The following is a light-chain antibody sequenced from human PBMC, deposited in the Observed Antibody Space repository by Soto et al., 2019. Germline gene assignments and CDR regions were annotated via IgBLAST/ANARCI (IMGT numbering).Light chain of an antibody. CDR2: EVS. V-gene: IGLV2-23*02. Sequence: QSVLTQPASVSGSPGQSITISCTGTSSDVGSYNFVSWYQQHPGKAPKLMIYEVSKRPSGVSNLFSGSKSGNTASLAISGLQAEDEADYYCCSYAGSSTFFYVFGTGTKVTVL. J-gene: IGLJ1*01. CDR1: SSDVGSYNF. CDR3: CSYAGSSTFFYV.